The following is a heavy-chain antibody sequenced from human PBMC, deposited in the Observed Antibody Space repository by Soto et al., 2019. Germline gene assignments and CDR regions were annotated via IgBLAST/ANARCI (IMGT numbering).Heavy chain of an antibody. Sequence: LRLSCAASGFTFSSYSIKWVRQAPGKGLEWVSSISSSSSYIYYADSVKGRFTSSRDNAKNPLHLQMDSPRAEDTTVYYCERYPTRTAARLDGLCWFDPWGKGTLVTVSS. D-gene: IGHD6-6*01. J-gene: IGHJ5*02. CDR2: ISSSSSYI. V-gene: IGHV3-21*01. CDR1: GFTFSSYS. CDR3: ERYPTRTAARLDGLCWFDP.